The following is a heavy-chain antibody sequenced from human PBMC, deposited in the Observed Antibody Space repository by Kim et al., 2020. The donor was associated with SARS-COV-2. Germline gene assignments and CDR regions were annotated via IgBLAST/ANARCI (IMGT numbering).Heavy chain of an antibody. CDR1: GGSISSSSYY. D-gene: IGHD6-19*01. Sequence: SETLSLTCTVSGGSISSSSYYWGWIRQPPGKGLEWIGSIYYSGSTYYNPSLKSRVTISVDTSKNQFSLKLSSVTAADTAVYYCARQGGDSSGWYADWYFDLWGRGTLVTVSS. V-gene: IGHV4-39*01. CDR3: ARQGGDSSGWYADWYFDL. J-gene: IGHJ2*01. CDR2: IYYSGST.